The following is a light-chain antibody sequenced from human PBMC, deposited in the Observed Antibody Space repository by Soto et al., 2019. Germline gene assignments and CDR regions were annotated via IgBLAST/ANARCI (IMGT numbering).Light chain of an antibody. V-gene: IGLV2-23*01. J-gene: IGLJ3*02. CDR2: EGS. Sequence: QSALTQPASVSGSPGPSITISCTGTSSDVGNYNLVSWYQQHPGKAPKLMIYEGSKRPSGVSNRFSGSKSGNTASLTISGLQAEDEADYYCCSYARSTPWVFGGGTTLTVL. CDR1: SSDVGNYNL. CDR3: CSYARSTPWV.